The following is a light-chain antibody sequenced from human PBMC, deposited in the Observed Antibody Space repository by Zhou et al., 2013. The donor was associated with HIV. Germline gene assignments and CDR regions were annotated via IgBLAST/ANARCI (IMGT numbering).Light chain of an antibody. CDR2: AAS. CDR3: QQYGTSRGT. J-gene: IGKJ5*01. Sequence: EIVLTQSPATLSLSPGERATLSCRASQSVGSYLAWYQQKPGQAPRLLIYAASNRATGIPDRFSGSGSETDFTLTISGLEPEDFAVYYCQQYGTSRGTFGQGDTTREIK. V-gene: IGKV3-20*01. CDR1: QSVGSY.